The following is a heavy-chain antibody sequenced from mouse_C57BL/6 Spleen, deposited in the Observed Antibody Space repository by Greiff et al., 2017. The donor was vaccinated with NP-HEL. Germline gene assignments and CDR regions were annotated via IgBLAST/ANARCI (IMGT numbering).Heavy chain of an antibody. V-gene: IGHV5-17*01. CDR1: GFTFSDYG. CDR3: ARRDGYYVGYAMDY. CDR2: ISSGSSTI. D-gene: IGHD2-3*01. J-gene: IGHJ4*01. Sequence: EVNVVESGGGLVKPGGSLKLSCAASGFTFSDYGMHWVRQAPEKGLEWVAYISSGSSTIYYADTVKGRFTISRDNAKNTLFLQMTSLRSEDTAMYYCARRDGYYVGYAMDYWGQGTSVTVSS.